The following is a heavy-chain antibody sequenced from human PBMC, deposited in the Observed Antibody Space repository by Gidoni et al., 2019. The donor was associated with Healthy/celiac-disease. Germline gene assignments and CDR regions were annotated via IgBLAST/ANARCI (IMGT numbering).Heavy chain of an antibody. CDR2: INPNSGGT. CDR1: GYTFTGYY. V-gene: IGHV1-2*04. CDR3: ARGNPPTKLRYFDWSQRGLFDP. D-gene: IGHD3-9*01. Sequence: QVQLVQSGAEVKKPAASVKVSCKASGYTFTGYYMHWVRQAPGQGREWMGWINPNSGGTNYAQKFQGWVTMTRDTSISTAYMGLSRLRSDDTAVYYCARGNPPTKLRYFDWSQRGLFDPWGQGTLVTVSS. J-gene: IGHJ5*02.